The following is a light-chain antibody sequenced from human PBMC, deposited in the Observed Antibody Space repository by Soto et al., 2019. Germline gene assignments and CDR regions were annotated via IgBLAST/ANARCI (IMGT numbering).Light chain of an antibody. Sequence: QTVVTQEPSFSVSPGGTVTLTCGLSSGSVSTNFYPSWYQQTPGQAPRTLIHTTSTRSSGVPDRFSGSILGNKAALTITGAQADVESDYYSLLHVGSGVLQFGGGTKLTVL. CDR1: SGSVSTNFY. CDR3: LLHVGSGVLQ. CDR2: TTS. J-gene: IGLJ2*01. V-gene: IGLV8-61*01.